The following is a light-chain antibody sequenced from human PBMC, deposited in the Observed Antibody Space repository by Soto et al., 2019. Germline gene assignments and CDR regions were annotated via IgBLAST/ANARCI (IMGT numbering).Light chain of an antibody. V-gene: IGKV1-6*01. CDR3: LQDFNFPFT. CDR1: QDITND. Sequence: AIQMTQSPSSLSASVGDRVTSTCRASQDITNDLSWYQQKPGTAPKVLISAASSLQTGVPSRFSGSGSGTDFTLTISSLQPEDFATYYCLQDFNFPFTFGQGTKLEVK. J-gene: IGKJ2*01. CDR2: AAS.